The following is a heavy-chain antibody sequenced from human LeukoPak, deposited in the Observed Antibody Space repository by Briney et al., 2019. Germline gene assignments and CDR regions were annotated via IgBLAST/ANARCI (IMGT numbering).Heavy chain of an antibody. D-gene: IGHD6-13*01. CDR2: IYSGGST. V-gene: IGHV3-66*01. CDR1: GFTVSSNY. J-gene: IGHJ4*02. CDR3: ARDLMGIAYRGAFYY. Sequence: GGSLRLSCAASGFTVSSNYMSWVRQAPGKGLEWVSVIYSGGSTYYADSVKGRFTISRDNAKNSLYLQMNSLRAEDTAVYYCARDLMGIAYRGAFYYWGQGTLVTVFS.